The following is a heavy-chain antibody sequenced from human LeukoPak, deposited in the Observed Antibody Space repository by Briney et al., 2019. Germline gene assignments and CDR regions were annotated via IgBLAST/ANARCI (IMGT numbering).Heavy chain of an antibody. Sequence: ASVGVSCKASGGTFSSYAISWVRQAPGQGLEWMGRIIPIFGTANYAQKFQGRVTITADKSTSTAYMELSSLRSEDTAVYYCASTTVTNEVDYWGQGTLVTVSS. CDR2: IIPIFGTA. V-gene: IGHV1-69*06. CDR1: GGTFSSYA. CDR3: ASTTVTNEVDY. D-gene: IGHD4-17*01. J-gene: IGHJ4*02.